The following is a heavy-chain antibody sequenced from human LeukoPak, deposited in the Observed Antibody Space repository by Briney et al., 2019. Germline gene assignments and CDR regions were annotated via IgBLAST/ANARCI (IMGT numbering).Heavy chain of an antibody. CDR3: ARQYYHDSSSYWFAFDY. CDR2: INPSGGST. V-gene: IGHV1-46*01. J-gene: IGHJ4*02. Sequence: ASVKVSCKASGYTFTSYYMQWVRQAPGQGLEWMGIINPSGGSTSYAQKFQGRVTMTRDTSTSTVYMELSSLRSEDTAVYYCARQYYHDSSSYWFAFDYWGQGTLVTVSS. D-gene: IGHD3-22*01. CDR1: GYTFTSYY.